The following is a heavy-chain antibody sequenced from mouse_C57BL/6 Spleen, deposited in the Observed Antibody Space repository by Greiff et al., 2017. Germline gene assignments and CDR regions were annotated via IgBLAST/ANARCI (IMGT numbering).Heavy chain of an antibody. Sequence: EVKVEESGGGLVQPGGSMKLSCVASGFTFSNYWMNWVRQSPEKGLEWVAQIRLKSDNYATHYAESVKGRFTISRDDSKSSVYLQMNNLRAEDTGIYYCTGLDSSGYEDYWGQGTTLTVSS. V-gene: IGHV6-3*01. CDR3: TGLDSSGYEDY. CDR2: IRLKSDNYAT. J-gene: IGHJ2*01. CDR1: GFTFSNYW. D-gene: IGHD3-2*02.